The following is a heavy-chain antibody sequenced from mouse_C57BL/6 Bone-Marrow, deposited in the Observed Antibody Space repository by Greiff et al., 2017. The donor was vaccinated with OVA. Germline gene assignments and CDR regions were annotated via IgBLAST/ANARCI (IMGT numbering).Heavy chain of an antibody. CDR1: GYTFTSYW. D-gene: IGHD1-1*01. V-gene: IGHV1-64*01. J-gene: IGHJ2*01. CDR2: IHPNSGST. Sequence: QVQLQQPGAELVKPGASVKLSCKASGYTFTSYWMHWVKQRPGQGLEWIGMIHPNSGSTNYNEKFKSKATMTVDKSSSTAYMQLSSLPSEDSAVYYCARMLVSSPLYYWVQGTTLTVSS. CDR3: ARMLVSSPLYY.